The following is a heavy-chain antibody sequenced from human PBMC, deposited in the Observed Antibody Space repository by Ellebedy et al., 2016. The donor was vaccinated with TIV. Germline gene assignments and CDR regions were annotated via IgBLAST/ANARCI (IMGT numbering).Heavy chain of an antibody. D-gene: IGHD2-8*01. V-gene: IGHV1-18*01. CDR1: GYSFTTSG. CDR3: ARVIMPGKADY. J-gene: IGHJ4*02. Sequence: ASVKVSXXASGYSFTTSGISWVRQAPGQGLEWMGWISASTGKTIYAQNLQGRVTMTTNTSTNTAYMELRSLRSDDTAVYYCARVIMPGKADYWGQGTLVTVSS. CDR2: ISASTGKT.